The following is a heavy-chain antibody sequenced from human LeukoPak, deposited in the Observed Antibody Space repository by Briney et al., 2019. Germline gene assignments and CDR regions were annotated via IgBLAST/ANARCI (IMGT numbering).Heavy chain of an antibody. D-gene: IGHD6-19*01. Sequence: PGGSLRLSCVATGFDFRNYAMSWARQPPGKGLEWVSAISTHGYDTYYADSVKGRFTFSRDNYRNIMYLQMDNLRAEDTAVYFCAKDNHLSRQWLTHCGQGTLVTVSS. J-gene: IGHJ4*02. CDR1: GFDFRNYA. CDR3: AKDNHLSRQWLTH. CDR2: ISTHGYDT. V-gene: IGHV3-23*01.